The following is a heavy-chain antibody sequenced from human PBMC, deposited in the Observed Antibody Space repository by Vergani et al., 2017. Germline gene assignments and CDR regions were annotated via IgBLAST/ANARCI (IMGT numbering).Heavy chain of an antibody. D-gene: IGHD2-8*01. CDR3: AKHFRGWGMDY. J-gene: IGHJ4*02. CDR1: GFTLSNYD. CDR2: IQFDGSNQ. V-gene: IGHV3-30*02. Sequence: VQLVESGGGVVQRGGSLRLSCATSGFTLSNYDMQWIRQGPGKGLEFVAFIQFDGSNQYYADSVKVRFTLSRDFSKNTLDLQMNSLRTDDTATYYCAKHFRGWGMDYWGQGTQVIVSS.